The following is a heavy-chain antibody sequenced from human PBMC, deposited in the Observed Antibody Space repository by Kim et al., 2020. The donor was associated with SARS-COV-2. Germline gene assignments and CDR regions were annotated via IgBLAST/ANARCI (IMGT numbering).Heavy chain of an antibody. D-gene: IGHD3-22*01. CDR3: ARGRPRITMMVVVTRNVYDALDV. J-gene: IGHJ3*01. CDR1: GFTFSSYA. V-gene: IGHV3-30-3*01. Sequence: GGSLRLSCAASGFTFSSYAMHWVRQAPGKGLEWVAVISYDGSNKYYADSVKGRFTISRDNSKNTLYLQMNSLRAEDTAVYYCARGRPRITMMVVVTRNVYDALDVWGQGTMVTVSS. CDR2: ISYDGSNK.